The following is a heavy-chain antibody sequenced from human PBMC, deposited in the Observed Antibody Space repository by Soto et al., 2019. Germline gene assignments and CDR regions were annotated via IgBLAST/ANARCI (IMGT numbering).Heavy chain of an antibody. CDR3: ARRRHGYFDS. J-gene: IGHJ4*02. CDR1: GGSIIDLHLYY. Sequence: SETLSLTCTVPGGSIIDLHLYYWAWLRQSPGKGLEWLATISYDGGTFYSPSLESRVTMSVDTSTNQFSVKLSSVTATDTAVYYCARRRHGYFDSWGQGSMVTVSS. CDR2: ISYDGGT. V-gene: IGHV4-39*01.